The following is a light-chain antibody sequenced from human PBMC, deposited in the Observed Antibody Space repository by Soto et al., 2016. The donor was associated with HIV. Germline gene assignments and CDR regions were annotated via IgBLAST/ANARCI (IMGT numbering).Light chain of an antibody. CDR2: QDN. J-gene: IGLJ1*01. CDR1: NLGRKY. V-gene: IGLV3-27*01. Sequence: SFELTQPPSVSVSPEQTATITCSGDNLGRKYACWYQQKPGQSPVLVIFQDNKRPSGIPERFSGSSSGTTVTLTISGAQVEDEADYYCYSAADNNLGVFGTGTKVTVL. CDR3: YSAADNNLGV.